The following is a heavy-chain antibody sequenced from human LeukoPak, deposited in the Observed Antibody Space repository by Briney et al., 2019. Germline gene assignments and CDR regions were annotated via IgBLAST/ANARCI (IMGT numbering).Heavy chain of an antibody. J-gene: IGHJ6*02. V-gene: IGHV4-39*01. Sequence: SETLSLTCTVSGGSISSSSYYWGWIRQPPGKGLEWIGSIYYSGSTYYNPSLKSRVTISVDTSKNQFSLKLSSVTAADTAVYYSYMTTADCYYYHGMDVWGQGTTVTVSS. CDR2: IYYSGST. CDR3: YMTTADCYYYHGMDV. CDR1: GGSISSSSYY. D-gene: IGHD4-4*01.